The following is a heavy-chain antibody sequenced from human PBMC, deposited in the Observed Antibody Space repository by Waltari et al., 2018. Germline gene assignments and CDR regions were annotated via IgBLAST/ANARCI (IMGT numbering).Heavy chain of an antibody. CDR3: ARDGSGWSPGYYYMDV. J-gene: IGHJ6*03. V-gene: IGHV1-2*02. CDR1: GYTFTGYY. CDR2: INPNSGGT. Sequence: QVQLVQSGAEVKKPGASVKVSCKASGYTFTGYYMHWVRQAPGQGLEWMGWINPNSGGTNYAQKFQGRVTMTRDTSISTAYMELSRLRSDDTAVYYCARDGSGWSPGYYYMDVWGKGTTVTVSS. D-gene: IGHD6-19*01.